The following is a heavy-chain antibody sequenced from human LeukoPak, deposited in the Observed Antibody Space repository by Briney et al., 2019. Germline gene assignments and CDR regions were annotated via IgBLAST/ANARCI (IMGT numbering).Heavy chain of an antibody. Sequence: PGGSLRLSCAGSGYTFSRYWIHWVRQAPGKGLVWVSRINPDGGTTTYADSVKGRFTISRDNAKNIPYLQMNSLSGEDTAVYYCARDYSGYDDYWGQGTLVTVSS. CDR3: ARDYSGYDDY. J-gene: IGHJ4*02. D-gene: IGHD3-22*01. CDR1: GYTFSRYW. V-gene: IGHV3-74*01. CDR2: INPDGGTT.